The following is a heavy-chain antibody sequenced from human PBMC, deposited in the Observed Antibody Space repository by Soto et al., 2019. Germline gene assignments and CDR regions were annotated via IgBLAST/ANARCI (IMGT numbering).Heavy chain of an antibody. CDR2: IYWHDDK. Sequence: YGRTHASPTPTLTLTCTFSGFSLSTTGVGVSWVSQPTGKALEWLALIYWHDDKRYSPSLKSRLTITKDTSKNQVVLTMTNMGPVDTATYYCAHRGGATVGMYYFDYWGQGALVTVSS. D-gene: IGHD3-16*01. CDR3: AHRGGATVGMYYFDY. CDR1: GFSLSTTGVG. J-gene: IGHJ4*02. V-gene: IGHV2-5*01.